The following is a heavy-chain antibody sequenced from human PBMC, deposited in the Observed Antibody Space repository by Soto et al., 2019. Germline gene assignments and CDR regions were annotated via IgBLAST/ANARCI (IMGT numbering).Heavy chain of an antibody. Sequence: ASVKVSCKTSGYTFTSYAMHWVRQAPGQRLEWMGWINAGNGNTKYSQKFQGRVTITRDTSASTAYMELSSLRSEDTAVYYCARDLAGASHDAFDIWGQGTMVTVSS. D-gene: IGHD1-26*01. V-gene: IGHV1-3*01. CDR2: INAGNGNT. J-gene: IGHJ3*02. CDR1: GYTFTSYA. CDR3: ARDLAGASHDAFDI.